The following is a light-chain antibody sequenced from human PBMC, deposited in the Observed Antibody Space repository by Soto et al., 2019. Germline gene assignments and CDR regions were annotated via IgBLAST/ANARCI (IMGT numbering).Light chain of an antibody. CDR3: AAWDDSLDGQV. Sequence: QSVLTQPPSASGTPGQRVTIPCSGSSSNIGGNTVNWYQHLPGTAPKLLIYSNSQRPSGVPDRFSGSKSGTSASLAISGLQSEDEADYYCAAWDDSLDGQVFGSGTKVTVL. CDR2: SNS. J-gene: IGLJ1*01. V-gene: IGLV1-44*01. CDR1: SSNIGGNT.